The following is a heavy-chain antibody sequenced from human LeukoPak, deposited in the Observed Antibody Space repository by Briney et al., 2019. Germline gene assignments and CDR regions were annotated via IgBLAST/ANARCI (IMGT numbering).Heavy chain of an antibody. CDR3: ARWDDKRPL. Sequence: SETLSLTCTVSGDSMRSYYWSWIRQPPGKGLEWIASIYFSGGTNYNPSLKSRVTISLDTSNNQFSLKLSSVTAADTAVYYCARWDDKRPLWGQGILVTVSS. J-gene: IGHJ4*02. D-gene: IGHD3-9*01. CDR1: GDSMRSYY. V-gene: IGHV4-59*01. CDR2: IYFSGGT.